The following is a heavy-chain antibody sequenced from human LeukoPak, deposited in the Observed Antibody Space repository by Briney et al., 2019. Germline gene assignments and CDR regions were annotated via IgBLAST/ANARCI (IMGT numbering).Heavy chain of an antibody. Sequence: PGGSVRLSCAASGFSFSAYVMSWVRQAPGKGLEWVSVISGSGASTYYADSVKGRFTISRDNSKNTLYLQTNSLRAEDTAVYYCAKDIVVIPAASYAFDIWGQGTMVIVSS. V-gene: IGHV3-23*01. CDR3: AKDIVVIPAASYAFDI. J-gene: IGHJ3*02. D-gene: IGHD2-2*01. CDR1: GFSFSAYV. CDR2: ISGSGAST.